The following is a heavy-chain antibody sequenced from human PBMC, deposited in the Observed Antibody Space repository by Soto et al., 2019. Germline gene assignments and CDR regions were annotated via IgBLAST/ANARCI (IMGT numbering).Heavy chain of an antibody. D-gene: IGHD3-22*01. CDR1: GFTFSSYA. V-gene: IGHV3-48*02. J-gene: IGHJ3*02. CDR2: ISGSRTI. Sequence: VVSLRISCAASGFTFSSYAMSWVRQAPGKGLEWVSAISGSRTIYYADSVKGRFTISRDNAKNSLYLQMNSLRDEDTSVYYCARESYYYDSSTFDIWGQGTMVTVSS. CDR3: ARESYYYDSSTFDI.